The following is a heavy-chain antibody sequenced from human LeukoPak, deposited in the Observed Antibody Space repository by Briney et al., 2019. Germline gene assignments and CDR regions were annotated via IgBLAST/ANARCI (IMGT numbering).Heavy chain of an antibody. Sequence: ASVKVSCKVSGYTLTELSMHWVRQAPGKGLEWMGGFDPEDGETIYAQKFQGRVTMTEDTSTDTAYMELSSLRSEDTAVYYCATCSTSCFYYYYYGMDVWGQGTTVTVSS. CDR2: FDPEDGET. CDR1: GYTLTELS. V-gene: IGHV1-24*01. CDR3: ATCSTSCFYYYYYGMDV. D-gene: IGHD2-2*01. J-gene: IGHJ6*02.